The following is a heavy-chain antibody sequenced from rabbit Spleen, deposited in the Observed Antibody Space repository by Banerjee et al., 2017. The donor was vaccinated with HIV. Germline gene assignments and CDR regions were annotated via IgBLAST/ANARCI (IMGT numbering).Heavy chain of an antibody. CDR2: IYAGSSGNT. CDR3: ARDTSSSFSSYGMDL. V-gene: IGHV1S40*01. J-gene: IGHJ6*01. D-gene: IGHD1-1*01. CDR1: GFSFNSGYD. Sequence: QSLEESGGGLVKPGASLTLTCKASGFSFNSGYDMCWVRQAPGKGLEWIACIYAGSSGNTYSATWAKGRFTYSKTSSTTVTLQMTRLTAADTATYFYARDTSSSFSSYGMDLWGQGTLVTGS.